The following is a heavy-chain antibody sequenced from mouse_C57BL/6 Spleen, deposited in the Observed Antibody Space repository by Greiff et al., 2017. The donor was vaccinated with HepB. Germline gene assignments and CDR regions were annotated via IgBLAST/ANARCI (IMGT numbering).Heavy chain of an antibody. Sequence: VQLKQSGAELVRPGASVKLSCTASGFNIKDDYMHWVKQRPEQGLEWIGWIDPENGDTEYASKFQGKATITADTSSNTAYMELRSLTSEDSAVYYCTRRDYYGSSSSAWFAYWGQGTLVTVSA. V-gene: IGHV14-4*01. CDR3: TRRDYYGSSSSAWFAY. CDR1: GFNIKDDY. J-gene: IGHJ3*01. D-gene: IGHD1-1*01. CDR2: IDPENGDT.